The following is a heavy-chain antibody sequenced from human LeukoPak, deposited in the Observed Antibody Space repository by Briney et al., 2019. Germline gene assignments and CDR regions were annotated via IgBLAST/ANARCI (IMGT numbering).Heavy chain of an antibody. CDR1: GASISSYY. Sequence: PSETLSLTCTVSGASISSYYWSWIRQPQGKGLEWIGHIYNSGSTRYNPSLKSRVAISVDTPNNQFSLNLNSVTVADTAVYYCASHTAGHGSGYWGHGILVTVSS. V-gene: IGHV4-59*08. J-gene: IGHJ4*01. CDR2: IYNSGST. CDR3: ASHTAGHGSGY. D-gene: IGHD5-24*01.